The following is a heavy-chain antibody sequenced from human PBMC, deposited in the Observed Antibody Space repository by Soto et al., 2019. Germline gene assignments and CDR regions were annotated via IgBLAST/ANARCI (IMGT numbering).Heavy chain of an antibody. CDR1: GFTFSSYA. D-gene: IGHD6-19*01. V-gene: IGHV3-23*01. CDR3: AKDRDSSGWYSGAFDI. CDR2: ISGSGGST. J-gene: IGHJ3*02. Sequence: GGSLRLSCAASGFTFSSYAMSWARQAPGKGLEWVSAISGSGGSTYYADSVKGRFTISRDNSKNTLYLQMNSLRAEDTAVYYCAKDRDSSGWYSGAFDIWGQGTMVTVSS.